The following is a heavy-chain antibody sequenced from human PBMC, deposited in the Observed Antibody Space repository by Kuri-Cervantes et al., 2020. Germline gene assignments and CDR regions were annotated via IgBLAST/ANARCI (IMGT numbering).Heavy chain of an antibody. V-gene: IGHV3-30*02. CDR3: ARDSTSGSYLMGYYYYYMDV. Sequence: GESLKISCEASGFIFNKFGMHWVRQAPGKGLEWVSFIRYDGSNQFYGDSVRGRFTISRDNAKNSLYLQMNSLRAEDTAVYYCARDSTSGSYLMGYYYYYMDVWGKGTTVTVSS. D-gene: IGHD1-26*01. CDR1: GFIFNKFG. CDR2: IRYDGSNQ. J-gene: IGHJ6*03.